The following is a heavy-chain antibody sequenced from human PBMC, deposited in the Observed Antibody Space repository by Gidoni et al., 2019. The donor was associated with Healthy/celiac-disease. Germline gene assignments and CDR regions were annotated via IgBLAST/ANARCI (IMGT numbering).Heavy chain of an antibody. D-gene: IGHD2-2*01. CDR2: IIPIFGTA. Sequence: QVQLVQSGAEVKKPGSSVKVSCKASGGTFSSYAISWVRQAPGQGLEWMGGIIPIFGTANYAQKFQGRVTITADESTSTAYMELSSLRSEDTAVYYCARKDPRYCSSTSCCLCAFDIWGQGTMVTVSS. CDR3: ARKDPRYCSSTSCCLCAFDI. J-gene: IGHJ3*02. V-gene: IGHV1-69*01. CDR1: GGTFSSYA.